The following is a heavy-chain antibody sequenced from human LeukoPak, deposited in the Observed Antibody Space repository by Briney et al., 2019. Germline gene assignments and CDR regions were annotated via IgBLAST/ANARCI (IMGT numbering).Heavy chain of an antibody. CDR2: ISRSQTYI. Sequence: GSLRLSCAASGFTFSNYTMNWVRQAPGKGLEWISSISRSQTYIYYADSVKGRFAISKDNAENSLYLQMNSLKASDTAMYYCARLPLDSSGYFHFDYWGQGTLVTVSS. V-gene: IGHV3-21*04. D-gene: IGHD3-22*01. J-gene: IGHJ4*02. CDR3: ARLPLDSSGYFHFDY. CDR1: GFTFSNYT.